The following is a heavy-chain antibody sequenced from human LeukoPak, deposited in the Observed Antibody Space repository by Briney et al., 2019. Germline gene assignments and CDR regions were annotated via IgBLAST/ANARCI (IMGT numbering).Heavy chain of an antibody. V-gene: IGHV4-61*02. CDR3: ARGDSGGNHDYYYYMDV. J-gene: IGHJ6*03. Sequence: PSQTLSAICTVSGGSISSGSYYWSWIRQPAGKGLEWIGRIYTSGSTNYNPSLKSRVTISVDTSKNQFFLKLSSVTAADTAVYYCARGDSGGNHDYYYYMDVWGKGTTVTVSS. CDR2: IYTSGST. D-gene: IGHD4-23*01. CDR1: GGSISSGSYY.